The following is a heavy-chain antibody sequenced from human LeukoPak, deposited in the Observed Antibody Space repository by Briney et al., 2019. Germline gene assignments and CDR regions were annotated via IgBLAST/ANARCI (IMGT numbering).Heavy chain of an antibody. Sequence: GGSLRLSCAASGFTFSSYWMSWVRQAPGKGLEWVANIKQDGSEKYYVDSVKGRFTISRDNAKNSLYLQMNSLRAEDTAVYYCAREGGAEPGGWFGELLLGKQAYYFDYWGQGTLVTVSS. J-gene: IGHJ4*02. CDR1: GFTFSSYW. D-gene: IGHD3-10*01. CDR2: IKQDGSEK. CDR3: AREGGAEPGGWFGELLLGKQAYYFDY. V-gene: IGHV3-7*01.